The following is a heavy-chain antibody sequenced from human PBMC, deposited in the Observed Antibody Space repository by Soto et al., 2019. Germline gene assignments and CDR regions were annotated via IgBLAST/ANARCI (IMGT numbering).Heavy chain of an antibody. D-gene: IGHD4-4*01. CDR1: GFTFSSYT. J-gene: IGHJ4*02. V-gene: IGHV3-30-3*01. Sequence: QVQLVESGGGVVQPGRSLRLSCAASGFTFSSYTMHWVRQAPGKGLEWVAGILFDGSKEYYADSVKDRFTLSRDNSNNTLSLQISSLRSEDTAVYYCAKDRRFGNNYNFAFDYWCQGTRVIVSS. CDR2: ILFDGSKE. CDR3: AKDRRFGNNYNFAFDY.